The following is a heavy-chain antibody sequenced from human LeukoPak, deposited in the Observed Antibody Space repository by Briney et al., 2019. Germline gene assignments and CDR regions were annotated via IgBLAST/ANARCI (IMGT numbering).Heavy chain of an antibody. J-gene: IGHJ5*02. CDR1: GGSISSYY. Sequence: PSETLSLTCTVSGGSISSYYWSWIRQPPGKGLEWIGYIYYSGSTNYNPSLKSRVTISVDTSKNQFSLKLSSVTAADTAVYYCARGGGYCSSTSCYPNWFDPWGQGTLVTVSS. D-gene: IGHD2-2*01. CDR2: IYYSGST. CDR3: ARGGGYCSSTSCYPNWFDP. V-gene: IGHV4-59*01.